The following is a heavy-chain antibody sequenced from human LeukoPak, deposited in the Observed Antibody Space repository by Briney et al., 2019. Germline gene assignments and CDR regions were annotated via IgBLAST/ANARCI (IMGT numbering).Heavy chain of an antibody. D-gene: IGHD2-2*03. CDR2: ISSSGSTI. CDR1: GFTFSDYY. J-gene: IGHJ6*03. Sequence: GGSLRLSCAASGFTFSDYYMSWIRQAPGKGLEWVSYISSSGSTIYYADSVKGRFTISRDSAKNSLYLQMNSLRAEDTAVYYCARTRKTLDIVVVPAVPYYYYMDVWGKGTTVTVSS. V-gene: IGHV3-11*01. CDR3: ARTRKTLDIVVVPAVPYYYYMDV.